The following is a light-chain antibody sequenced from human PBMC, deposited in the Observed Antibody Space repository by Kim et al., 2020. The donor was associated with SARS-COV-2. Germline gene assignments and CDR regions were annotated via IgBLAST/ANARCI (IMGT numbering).Light chain of an antibody. CDR1: RSVNSN. CDR2: GAS. J-gene: IGKJ1*01. Sequence: ASPGERATLSCRASRSVNSNLAWYQQKPGQAPRLLIYGASTRATTIPARFSGSGSETEFTLTISSLQSEDFAVYYCQQYNNWPLTFGQGTKVDIK. CDR3: QQYNNWPLT. V-gene: IGKV3-15*01.